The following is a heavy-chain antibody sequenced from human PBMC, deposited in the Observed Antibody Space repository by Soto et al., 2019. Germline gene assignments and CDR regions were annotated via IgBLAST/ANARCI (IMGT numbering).Heavy chain of an antibody. Sequence: QVQLVQSGAEVKKPGASVKVSWKASGYTFTSYGITWVRQAPGQGLEWMGWISAYNVNTNSAQKLQGRVNITTDTPTSTVYTELRTLRSDDTAVYYRARDLSGTPGYWRQGTLATVSS. J-gene: IGHJ4*02. CDR1: GYTFTSYG. V-gene: IGHV1-18*01. CDR2: ISAYNVNT. CDR3: ARDLSGTPGY. D-gene: IGHD2-2*01.